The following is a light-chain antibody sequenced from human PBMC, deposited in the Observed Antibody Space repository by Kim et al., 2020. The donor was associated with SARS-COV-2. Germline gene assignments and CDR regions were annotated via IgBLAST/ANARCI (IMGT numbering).Light chain of an antibody. CDR3: QQYHTSLDT. CDR1: QSVTSTY. V-gene: IGKV3-20*01. Sequence: VLTQSPATVSLSPGERATLSCRASQSVTSTYLACYQQKPGQAPSLLISGASNRATGIPDRFSAGWYETDFTLTINNLWPEDFAVYYCQQYHTSLDTLGQG. CDR2: GAS. J-gene: IGKJ2*01.